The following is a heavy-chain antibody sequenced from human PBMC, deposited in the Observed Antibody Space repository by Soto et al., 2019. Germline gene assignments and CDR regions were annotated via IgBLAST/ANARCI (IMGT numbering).Heavy chain of an antibody. CDR3: ARGHYDFWSGYFATIDY. Sequence: PSETLSLTCSVSGGSISNYYWSWTRQPPGKGLEWIGYIHYSGSTKYNPSLKSRVTISADTSKNQFSLKLSSVTAADTTVYYCARGHYDFWSGYFATIDYWGQGTLVTVS. CDR2: IHYSGST. CDR1: GGSISNYY. D-gene: IGHD3-3*01. J-gene: IGHJ4*02. V-gene: IGHV4-59*08.